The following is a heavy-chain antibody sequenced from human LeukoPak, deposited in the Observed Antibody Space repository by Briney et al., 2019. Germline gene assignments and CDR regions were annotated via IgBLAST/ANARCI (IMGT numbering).Heavy chain of an antibody. V-gene: IGHV1-69*13. J-gene: IGHJ4*02. Sequence: GASVKVSCKASGGTFSSYAISWVRQAPGQGLEWMGGIIPIFGTANYAQKFQGRVTITADESTSTAYMELSSLRSEDTAVYYCARSLGFGVPAAAFDYWGQGTLVTVSS. CDR1: GGTFSSYA. CDR2: IIPIFGTA. CDR3: ARSLGFGVPAAAFDY. D-gene: IGHD2-2*01.